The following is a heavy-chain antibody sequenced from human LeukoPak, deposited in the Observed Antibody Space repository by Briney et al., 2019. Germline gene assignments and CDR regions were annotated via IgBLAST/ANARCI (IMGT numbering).Heavy chain of an antibody. CDR3: AKTSRWERDYFDY. J-gene: IGHJ4*02. Sequence: GGSLRLSCAGSGFIFSSYAMSWVRQAPGKGLVWVSAMSGVGGNTFYTDSVRGRFTISRDNSKNTLYLQMNSLRAEDTAIYYCAKTSRWERDYFDYWGQGTLVTVSS. CDR1: GFIFSSYA. D-gene: IGHD5-24*01. V-gene: IGHV3-23*01. CDR2: MSGVGGNT.